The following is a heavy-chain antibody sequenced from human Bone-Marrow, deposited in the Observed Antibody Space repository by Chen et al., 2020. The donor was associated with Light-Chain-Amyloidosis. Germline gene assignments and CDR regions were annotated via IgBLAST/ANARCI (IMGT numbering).Heavy chain of an antibody. J-gene: IGHJ4*02. D-gene: IGHD3-10*02. Sequence: EVNLVESGGGLVKPWGSLRLSCAASGFTFSGAWMSWVRQAPGKGLEWLGRIKSDADGGTTDYAAPVQGRFSISRDDSKKTLYLQMSSLKIEDTAMYYCTTDVRTDYWGQGTLVTVSS. CDR1: GFTFSGAW. CDR3: TTDVRTDY. V-gene: IGHV3-15*01. CDR2: IKSDADGGTT.